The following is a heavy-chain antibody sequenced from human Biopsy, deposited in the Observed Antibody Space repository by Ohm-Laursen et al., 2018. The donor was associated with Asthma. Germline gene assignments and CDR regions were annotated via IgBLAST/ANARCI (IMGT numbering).Heavy chain of an antibody. Sequence: SVKVSCKASGDSLGSFINYAISWVRQAPRQGLKWMGGLIPVLGTADYAPMFEGRVTITADESTSTAYLELTSLRFEDTAVYYCARGYSGTDRIVYYYSGMEVWGQGTTVTVSS. V-gene: IGHV1-69*13. CDR1: GDSLGSFINYA. CDR3: ARGYSGTDRIVYYYSGMEV. J-gene: IGHJ6*02. CDR2: LIPVLGTA. D-gene: IGHD5-12*01.